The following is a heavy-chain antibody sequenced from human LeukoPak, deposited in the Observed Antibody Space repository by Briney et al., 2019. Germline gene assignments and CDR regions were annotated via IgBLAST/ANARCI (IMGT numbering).Heavy chain of an antibody. CDR1: GFTASSNY. CDR3: AKWGSYYDSSGYGDY. Sequence: GGSLRLSCAASGFTASSNYMSWVRQAPGKGLEWVSAISGSGGSTYYADSVKGRFTISRDNSKNTLYLQMNSLRAEDTAVYYCAKWGSYYDSSGYGDYWGQGTLVTVSS. J-gene: IGHJ4*02. CDR2: ISGSGGST. V-gene: IGHV3-23*01. D-gene: IGHD3-22*01.